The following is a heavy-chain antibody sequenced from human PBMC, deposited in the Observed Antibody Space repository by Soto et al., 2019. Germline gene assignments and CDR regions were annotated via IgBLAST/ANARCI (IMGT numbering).Heavy chain of an antibody. CDR3: ARGGGSGSYYKRAYYYYGMDV. CDR1: GGSISSYY. J-gene: IGHJ6*02. V-gene: IGHV4-59*01. CDR2: IYYSGST. D-gene: IGHD3-10*01. Sequence: SETLSLTCTVSGGSISSYYWSWIRQPPGKGLEWIGYIYYSGSTNYNPSLKSRVTISVDTSKNQFSLKLSSVTAADTAVYYCARGGGSGSYYKRAYYYYGMDVWGQGTTVTVSS.